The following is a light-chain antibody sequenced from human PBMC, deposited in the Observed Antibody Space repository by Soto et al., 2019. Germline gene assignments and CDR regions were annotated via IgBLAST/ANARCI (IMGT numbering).Light chain of an antibody. CDR2: EVN. CDR1: SSDVGRYNY. CDR3: SSFAGTNKHVL. Sequence: QSALTQTPAASGSPGQSVTISCSGTSSDVGRYNYVSWYQHHPGRAPKLMIFEVNKRPSGVPNRFSGSKSGNTASLTVSGLQAEDEADYFCSSFAGTNKHVLFGGGTKLTVL. J-gene: IGLJ2*01. V-gene: IGLV2-8*01.